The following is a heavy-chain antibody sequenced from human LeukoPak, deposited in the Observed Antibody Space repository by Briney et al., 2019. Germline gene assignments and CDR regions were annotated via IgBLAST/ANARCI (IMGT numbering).Heavy chain of an antibody. CDR2: ITLSSGII. D-gene: IGHD1-1*01. V-gene: IGHV3-48*04. CDR1: GFTFSNYN. CDR3: ARDPYNGAYSEGYYYYYMDV. J-gene: IGHJ6*03. Sequence: GGSLRLSCAASGFTFSNYNMNWVRQAPGKGLEWISYITLSSGIIYYADSVKGRFTISRDNAQNSLYLQMNSLRVEDTAIYYCARDPYNGAYSEGYYYYYMDVWGKGTTVTVSS.